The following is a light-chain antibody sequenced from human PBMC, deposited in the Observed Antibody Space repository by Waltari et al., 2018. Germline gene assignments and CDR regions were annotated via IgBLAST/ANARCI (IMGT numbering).Light chain of an antibody. CDR2: AAS. V-gene: IGKV1-39*01. J-gene: IGKJ2*01. CDR3: RQSYTSPYT. CDR1: ESIGRY. Sequence: DIQMTQSPSSLSASVGDRITITCRASESIGRYLNWYQQRPGKAPKLLIYAASNLQSGAPSRFSGSGPGTAFTLTISSLQPEDSATYYCRQSYTSPYTFGQGT.